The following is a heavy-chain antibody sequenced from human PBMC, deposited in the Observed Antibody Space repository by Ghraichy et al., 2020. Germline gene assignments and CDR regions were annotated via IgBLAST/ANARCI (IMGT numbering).Heavy chain of an antibody. CDR1: GFTFSSYT. D-gene: IGHD3-10*01. V-gene: IGHV3-23*01. Sequence: GGSLRLSCAASGFTFSSYTMSWVRQAPGKGLEWVASVSTSGDSTYYADSVKGRFTISRDNSKNTLYLQMNSLRAEDTAVYYCTQGGAGRGVGFVSWGQGTLVTVSS. CDR3: TQGGAGRGVGFVS. CDR2: VSTSGDST. J-gene: IGHJ5*02.